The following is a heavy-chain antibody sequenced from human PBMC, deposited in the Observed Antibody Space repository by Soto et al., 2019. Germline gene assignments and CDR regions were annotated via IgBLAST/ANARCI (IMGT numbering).Heavy chain of an antibody. D-gene: IGHD3-16*01. J-gene: IGHJ6*02. CDR1: GYNFRSYG. CDR3: AREYHLGPRHGYGIDV. CDR2: ISPDTDQA. V-gene: IGHV1-18*01. Sequence: QVQLVQSGAEVRKPGASVKVSCTTSGYNFRSYGVSWVRQAPGHGFEWMAWISPDTDQADYAQKFQGRLTLTTDTSTNTFCMDLRYLTSDDTAVYYCAREYHLGPRHGYGIDVWGQGTTVIVSS.